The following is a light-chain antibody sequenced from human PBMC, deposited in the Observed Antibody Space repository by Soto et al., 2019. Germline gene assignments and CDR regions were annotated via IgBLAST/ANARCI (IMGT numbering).Light chain of an antibody. CDR2: HAS. CDR3: QQYNSYS. CDR1: QSISNW. Sequence: IQMTHSPSTLPASVGDGDSNTCLASQSISNWLAWYQQKPGTAPKVLIYHASNLQSGVPSRFSGSGSGTEFTLTISSLQPDDFATYHRQQYNSYSFGQGTKVDIK. J-gene: IGKJ1*01. V-gene: IGKV1-5*01.